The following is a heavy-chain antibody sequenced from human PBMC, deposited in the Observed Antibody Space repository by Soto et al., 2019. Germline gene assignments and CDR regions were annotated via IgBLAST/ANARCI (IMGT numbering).Heavy chain of an antibody. Sequence: GASVKVSCKVSGYTLTELSMHWVRQTPGKGLEWMGGFDPEDGETIYAQKFQGRVTMTRDTSTSTAYMELSSLRSEDTAVYYCARGMGLRYFDWLDAFDIWGQGTMVTVSS. V-gene: IGHV1-24*01. J-gene: IGHJ3*02. D-gene: IGHD3-9*01. CDR3: ARGMGLRYFDWLDAFDI. CDR1: GYTLTELS. CDR2: FDPEDGET.